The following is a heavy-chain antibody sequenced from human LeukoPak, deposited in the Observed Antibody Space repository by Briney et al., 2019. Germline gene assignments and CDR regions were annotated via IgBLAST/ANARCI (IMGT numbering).Heavy chain of an antibody. J-gene: IGHJ6*03. V-gene: IGHV4-61*02. CDR1: GGSISSGSYY. CDR3: ARDWGVEGRPGYMDV. Sequence: NPSETLSLTCTVSGGSISSGSYYWSWIRQPAGKGLEWIGRIYTSGSTNYNPSLKSRVTILVDTSKNQVSLKLSSVTAADTAVYFCARDWGVEGRPGYMDVWGKGTTVTVSS. D-gene: IGHD6-6*01. CDR2: IYTSGST.